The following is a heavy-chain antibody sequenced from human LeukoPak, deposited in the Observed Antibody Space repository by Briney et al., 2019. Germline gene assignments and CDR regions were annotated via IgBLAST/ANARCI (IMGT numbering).Heavy chain of an antibody. CDR3: ARGVDDFWSGYSHDWFDP. V-gene: IGHV4-34*01. CDR2: INHSGST. J-gene: IGHJ5*02. CDR1: GGSFSGYY. Sequence: SETLSLTCAVYGGSFSGYYWSWIRQPPGKGLEWIGEINHSGSTNYNPSLKSRVTISVDTSKNQFSLKLSSVTAADTAVYYCARGVDDFWSGYSHDWFDPWGQGTLVTVSS. D-gene: IGHD3-3*01.